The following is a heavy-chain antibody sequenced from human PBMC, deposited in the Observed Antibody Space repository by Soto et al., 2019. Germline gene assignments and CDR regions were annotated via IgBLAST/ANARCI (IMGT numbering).Heavy chain of an antibody. CDR1: GDSVSSNSAA. D-gene: IGHD3-3*01. J-gene: IGHJ3*02. CDR2: TYYRSKWYN. CDR3: ARGKNYDFWSGYYRRGAFDI. Sequence: SQTLSLTCAISGDSVSSNSAAWNWIRQSPSRGLEWLGRTYYRSKWYNDYAVSVKSRITTNPETSKNQFSLQLNSVTPEDTAVYYCARGKNYDFWSGYYRRGAFDIWGQGTMVTVSS. V-gene: IGHV6-1*01.